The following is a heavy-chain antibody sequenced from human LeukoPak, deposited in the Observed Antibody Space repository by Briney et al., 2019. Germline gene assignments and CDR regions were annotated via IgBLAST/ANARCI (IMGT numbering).Heavy chain of an antibody. CDR3: ARGAYGSIHFDS. CDR2: ISGSGDST. J-gene: IGHJ4*02. Sequence: GGSLRLSCAASGFTLSSYAMTWVRQAPGKGLEWVSAISGSGDSTYYADSVKGRFTTSRDNSKNTLYLQMNSLRAEDTAVYYCARGAYGSIHFDSWGQGTLITVSS. D-gene: IGHD3-10*01. CDR1: GFTLSSYA. V-gene: IGHV3-23*01.